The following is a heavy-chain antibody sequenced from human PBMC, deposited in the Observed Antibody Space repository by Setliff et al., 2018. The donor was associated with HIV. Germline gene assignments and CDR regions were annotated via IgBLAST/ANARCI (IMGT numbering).Heavy chain of an antibody. Sequence: PSETLSLTCTVSGGSISIGGYYWGWIRQHPGKGLEWIGYIYHNGTTYYNPSLKSRVIISVDTSNSHFSLKLASVTAADTAVYYCARDESQVEVHRGYSYGSFDYWGQGTLVTVSS. V-gene: IGHV4-31*03. CDR3: ARDESQVEVHRGYSYGSFDY. J-gene: IGHJ4*02. D-gene: IGHD5-18*01. CDR2: IYHNGTT. CDR1: GGSISIGGYY.